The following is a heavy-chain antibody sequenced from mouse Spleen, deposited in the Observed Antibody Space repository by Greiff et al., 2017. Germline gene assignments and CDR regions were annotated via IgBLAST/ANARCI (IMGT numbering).Heavy chain of an antibody. D-gene: IGHD1-1*01. CDR2: ISYSGST. J-gene: IGHJ4*01. Sequence: VQLQQSGPSLVKPSQTLSLTCSVTGDSITSGYWNWIRKFPGNKLEYMGYISYSGSTYYNPSLKSRISITRDTSKNQYYLQLNSGTTEDTATYYCARYNYYGKKYAMDYWGQGTSVTVSS. V-gene: IGHV3-8*02. CDR1: GDSITSGY. CDR3: ARYNYYGKKYAMDY.